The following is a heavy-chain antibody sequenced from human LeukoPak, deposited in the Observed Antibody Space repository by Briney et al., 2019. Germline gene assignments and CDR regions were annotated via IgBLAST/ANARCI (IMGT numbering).Heavy chain of an antibody. CDR2: IHNTGST. CDR1: GGSISSVAYY. V-gene: IGHV4-39*02. J-gene: IGHJ4*02. CDR3: ARETTGAGTARPFDY. Sequence: PSETLSLTCTVSGGSISSVAYYWGWIRQPPGKGLEWIATIHNTGSTYYNPSLKSRITISIDASRNQISLELNSVTAADTAVYFCARETTGAGTARPFDYWGQGTLVTVSS. D-gene: IGHD6-13*01.